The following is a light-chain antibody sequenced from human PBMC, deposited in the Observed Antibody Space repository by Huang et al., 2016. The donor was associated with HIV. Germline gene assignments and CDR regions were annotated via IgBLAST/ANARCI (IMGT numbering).Light chain of an antibody. CDR3: QQYGNSPPYT. CDR1: QSFSSTY. CDR2: GAS. V-gene: IGKV3-20*01. J-gene: IGKJ2*01. Sequence: EIVLTQSPGTLSLSPGERATLSCRASQSFSSTYLAWYQQKPGQAPRLLIYGASSRATVIPDRFSGSGSGTDFTLTISRLDPEDFAVYYCQQYGNSPPYTFGQGTKLEIK.